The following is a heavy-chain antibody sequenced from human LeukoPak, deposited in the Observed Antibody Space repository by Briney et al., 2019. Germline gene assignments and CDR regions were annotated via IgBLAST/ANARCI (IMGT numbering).Heavy chain of an antibody. Sequence: GGSLRLSCAASGFTFSSYSMNWVRQAPGKGPEWVSSISSRSSYIYYADSVKGRFTISRDNAQNSLYLQMSSLRAEDTAVYYCARVGTRMVTIVAPYYMDVWGKGTTVTVSS. CDR1: GFTFSSYS. CDR3: ARVGTRMVTIVAPYYMDV. CDR2: ISSRSSYI. D-gene: IGHD5-24*01. J-gene: IGHJ6*03. V-gene: IGHV3-21*01.